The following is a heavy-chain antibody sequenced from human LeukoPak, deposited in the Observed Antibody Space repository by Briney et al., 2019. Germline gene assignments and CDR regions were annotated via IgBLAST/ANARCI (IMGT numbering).Heavy chain of an antibody. CDR3: ARTVDTAMYY. CDR2: ISYDGSNK. V-gene: IGHV3-30-3*01. D-gene: IGHD5-18*01. CDR1: GFTFSSYA. J-gene: IGHJ4*02. Sequence: PGRSLRLSCAASGFTFSSYAMHWVRQAPGKGLEWVAVISYDGSNKYYADSVKGRFTISRDNSKNTLYLQMNSLRAEDTAVYYCARTVDTAMYYWGRGTLVTVSS.